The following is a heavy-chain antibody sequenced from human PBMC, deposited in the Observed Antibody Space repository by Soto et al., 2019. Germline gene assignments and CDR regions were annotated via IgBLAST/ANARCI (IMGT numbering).Heavy chain of an antibody. J-gene: IGHJ5*02. CDR1: GDSVSSNSAA. CDR3: AGIIAARPDWWFGP. V-gene: IGHV6-1*01. D-gene: IGHD6-6*01. Sequence: PSQTLSLTCVISGDSVSSNSAAWNWIRQSPSRGLEWLGRTYYRSKWYNDYAVSVKSRITINPDTSKNQFSLQLNSVTPEDTAVYSCAGIIAARPDWWFGPWGQGTLVTVSS. CDR2: TYYRSKWYN.